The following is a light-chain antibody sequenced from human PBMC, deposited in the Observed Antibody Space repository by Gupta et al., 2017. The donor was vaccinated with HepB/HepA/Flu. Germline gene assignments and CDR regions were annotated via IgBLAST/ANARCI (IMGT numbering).Light chain of an antibody. CDR1: QSLLHSNGYNY. J-gene: IGKJ5*01. V-gene: IGKV2-28*01. CDR2: LGS. CDR3: MHSLQTPL. Sequence: DIVMTQSPLSLPVTPGEPVSISCRSSQSLLHSNGYNYLDWYLQKPRQSPQLLIFLGSDRASGVPDMFSGSGSGTDFTLKSSRVAAEDVGVYYWMHSLQTPLFGQGTRLEIK.